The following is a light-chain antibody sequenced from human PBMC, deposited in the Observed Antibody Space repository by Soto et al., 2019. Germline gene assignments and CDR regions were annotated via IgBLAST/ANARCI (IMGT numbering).Light chain of an antibody. J-gene: IGKJ1*01. Sequence: DIPLTQSPSTLSASLGDRVTITCRASQSIRTCLAWYQQKPGKAPRLLIYDASSLESGVPSRFSGSGSGTEFTLSISSLQPDDFATYYCQQCYRYWTFGQGTKVDIK. CDR2: DAS. V-gene: IGKV1-5*01. CDR1: QSIRTC. CDR3: QQCYRYWT.